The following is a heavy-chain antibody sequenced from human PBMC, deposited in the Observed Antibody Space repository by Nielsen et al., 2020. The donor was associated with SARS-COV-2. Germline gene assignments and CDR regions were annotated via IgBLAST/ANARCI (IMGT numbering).Heavy chain of an antibody. Sequence: WLRQPPGKGLEWVANIKQDGSEKYYVDSVKGRFTISRDNAKNSLYLQMNSLRAEDTAVYYCARGGMVGGDRKEGRRRAFDIWGQGTMVTVSS. CDR2: IKQDGSEK. D-gene: IGHD2-21*02. CDR3: ARGGMVGGDRKEGRRRAFDI. J-gene: IGHJ3*02. V-gene: IGHV3-7*03.